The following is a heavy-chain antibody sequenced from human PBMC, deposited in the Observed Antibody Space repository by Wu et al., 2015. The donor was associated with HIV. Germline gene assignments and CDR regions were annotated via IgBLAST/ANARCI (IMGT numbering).Heavy chain of an antibody. V-gene: IGHV1-18*01. D-gene: IGHD3-10*01. CDR1: GYTFTSYG. Sequence: QVQLVQSGAEVKKPGASVKVSCKASGYTFTSYGISWVRQAPGQGLEWMGWISAYNGNTNYAQKLQGRVTMTTDTSTSTAYMELRSLRSDDTAVYYCARDAGHYYGSGSYYTRYYYYGMDVWGQGTTVTVSS. J-gene: IGHJ6*02. CDR2: ISAYNGNT. CDR3: ARDAGHYYGSGSYYTRYYYYGMDV.